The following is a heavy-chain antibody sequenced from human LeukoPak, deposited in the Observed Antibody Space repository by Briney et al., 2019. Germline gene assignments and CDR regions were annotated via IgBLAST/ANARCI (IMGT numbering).Heavy chain of an antibody. CDR3: ARLLGGCPRDV. J-gene: IGHJ6*02. CDR2: IYYSGST. V-gene: IGHV4-59*08. D-gene: IGHD2-15*01. CDR1: GGSISSYC. Sequence: PSETLSLTCTVSGGSISSYCWSWIRQPPGKGLEWIGYIYYSGSTNYNPSLKSRVTISVDTSKNQFSLKLSSVTAADTAVYYCARLLGGCPRDVWGQGTTVTVSS.